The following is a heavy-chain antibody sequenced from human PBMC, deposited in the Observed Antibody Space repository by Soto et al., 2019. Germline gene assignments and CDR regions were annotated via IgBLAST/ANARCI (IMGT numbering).Heavy chain of an antibody. CDR3: ARDRMNRGWYAGFAS. V-gene: IGHV3-66*01. J-gene: IGHJ4*02. Sequence: GGSLRLSCAASGFTVSGSYMSWVRQGPGKGLEWVSVIYAGGSTYFADSVKGRFSISRDNSKNTVYLQMSSLRAEDTAVYYCARDRMNRGWYAGFASWGQGTMLTVSP. CDR1: GFTVSGSY. D-gene: IGHD6-19*01. CDR2: IYAGGST.